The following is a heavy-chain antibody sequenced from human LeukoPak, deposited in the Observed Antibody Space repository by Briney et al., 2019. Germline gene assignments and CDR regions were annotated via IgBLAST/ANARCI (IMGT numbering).Heavy chain of an antibody. Sequence: PGGPLRLSCAASGFTFSSYAMSWVRQAPGKGLEWASAISGSGGSTYYADSVKGRFTISRDNSKNTLYLQMNSLRAEDTAVYYCAKEGGYGRYPDYWGQGTLVTVSS. D-gene: IGHD5-18*01. CDR1: GFTFSSYA. J-gene: IGHJ4*02. CDR2: ISGSGGST. V-gene: IGHV3-23*01. CDR3: AKEGGYGRYPDY.